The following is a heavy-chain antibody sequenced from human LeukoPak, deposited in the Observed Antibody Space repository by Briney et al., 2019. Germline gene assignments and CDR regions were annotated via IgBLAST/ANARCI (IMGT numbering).Heavy chain of an antibody. CDR1: GFTFSSYS. D-gene: IGHD2-15*01. Sequence: GGSLRLSCAASGFTFSSYSMNWVRQAPGKGLEWVSSISSSSTYIYYADSVKGRFTVPRDNAKNSLYLQMNSLRAEDTAVYYCARGRWYCSGGSCFTDAFDIWGQGTMVTVSS. CDR3: ARGRWYCSGGSCFTDAFDI. J-gene: IGHJ3*02. CDR2: ISSSSTYI. V-gene: IGHV3-21*01.